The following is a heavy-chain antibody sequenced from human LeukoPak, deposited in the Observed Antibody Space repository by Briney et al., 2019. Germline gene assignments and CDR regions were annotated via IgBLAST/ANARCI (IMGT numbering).Heavy chain of an antibody. V-gene: IGHV3-23*01. CDR3: AKNLREQQLASYFDY. J-gene: IGHJ4*02. Sequence: GGSLRLSCAASGFTFSSYAMSWVRQAPGKGPEWVSGISGSGGSTYYGDSVKGRFTISRDNSKNTLYLQMNSLRAEDTAVYYCAKNLREQQLASYFDYWGQGTLVTVSS. CDR1: GFTFSSYA. CDR2: ISGSGGST. D-gene: IGHD6-13*01.